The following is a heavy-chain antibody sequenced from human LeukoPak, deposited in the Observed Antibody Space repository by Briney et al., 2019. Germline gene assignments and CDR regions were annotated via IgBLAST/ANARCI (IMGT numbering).Heavy chain of an antibody. J-gene: IGHJ5*02. V-gene: IGHV4-4*09. Sequence: SETLSLTCTVSGGSISSYYWSWIRQPPGKGLEWIGYIHTSGSTNYNPSLKSRVTISVDTSKNQFSLKLRSVTAADTAVYYCARHHYYDSSGYYSAFDPWGQGTLVTVSS. D-gene: IGHD3-22*01. CDR3: ARHHYYDSSGYYSAFDP. CDR1: GGSISSYY. CDR2: IHTSGST.